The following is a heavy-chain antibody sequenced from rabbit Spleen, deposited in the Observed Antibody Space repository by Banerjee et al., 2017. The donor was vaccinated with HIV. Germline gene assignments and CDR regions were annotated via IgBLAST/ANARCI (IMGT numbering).Heavy chain of an antibody. CDR3: VRGASSSGYYSL. CDR2: IDLGFGSA. CDR1: GFDFSSYG. Sequence: QSLEESGGGLVQPGESLKLSCKASGFDFSSYGVSWVRSAPGKGLEWIGYIDLGFGSASYANWVNRRFTISSHNAQNSLYLQLNSLTVADTATYFCVRGASSSGYYSLWGQGTLVSIS. D-gene: IGHD1-1*01. J-gene: IGHJ3*01. V-gene: IGHV1S7*01.